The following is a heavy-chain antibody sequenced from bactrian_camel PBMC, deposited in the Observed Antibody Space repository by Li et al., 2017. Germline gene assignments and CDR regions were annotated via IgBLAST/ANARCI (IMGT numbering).Heavy chain of an antibody. CDR1: GYTDPSNC. CDR2: IDSDGVT. Sequence: VQLVESGGGSVQVGGSLRLSCAASGYTDPSNCLGWFRQAPGEEREEVAYIDSDGVTSYAGSVKGRFTISEDKATNTRYLQMNSLKPEDTAMYYCAAADAAGDCGSMSEYGYWGQGTQVTVS. J-gene: IGHJ4*01. CDR3: AAADAAGDCGSMSEYGY. V-gene: IGHV3S42*01. D-gene: IGHD4*01.